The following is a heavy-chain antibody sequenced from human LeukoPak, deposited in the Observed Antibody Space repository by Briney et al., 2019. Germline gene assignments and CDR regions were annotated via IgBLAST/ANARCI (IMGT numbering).Heavy chain of an antibody. CDR2: INPNSGGT. Sequence: ASVKVSCKASGYTFTGYYMHWVRQAPGQGLEWMGWINPNSGGTNYAQKFQGRVTMTRDTSISTAYMELSRLRSDDTAVYYCATNYYDSSGHGGGQDYWGQGTLVTVSS. CDR1: GYTFTGYY. J-gene: IGHJ4*02. V-gene: IGHV1-2*02. D-gene: IGHD3-22*01. CDR3: ATNYYDSSGHGGGQDY.